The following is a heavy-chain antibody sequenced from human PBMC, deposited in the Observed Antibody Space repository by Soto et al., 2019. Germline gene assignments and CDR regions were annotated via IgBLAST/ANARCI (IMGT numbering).Heavy chain of an antibody. V-gene: IGHV1-2*02. D-gene: IGHD2-2*01. CDR2: INPNSGGT. CDR3: ARGFSVVVPAAGLGMDV. Sequence: GASVKVSCKASGYTFTGYYMHWVRQAPGQGLEWMGWINPNSGGTNYAQKFQGRVTMTRDTSISTAYMELSRLRSDDTAVYYCARGFSVVVPAAGLGMDVWGQGTTVTVSS. CDR1: GYTFTGYY. J-gene: IGHJ6*02.